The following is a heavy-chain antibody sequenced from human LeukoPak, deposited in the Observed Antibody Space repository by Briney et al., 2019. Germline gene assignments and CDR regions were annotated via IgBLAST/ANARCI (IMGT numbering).Heavy chain of an antibody. J-gene: IGHJ4*02. V-gene: IGHV3-73*01. CDR1: GFTFSNAW. D-gene: IGHD6-13*01. CDR3: TRHWDSSSWFDY. CDR2: IRSKANSYAT. Sequence: GGSLRLSCAASGFTFSNAWMSWVRQAPGKGLEWVGRIRSKANSYATAYAASVKGRFTISRDDSKNTAYLQMNSLKTEDTAVYYCTRHWDSSSWFDYWGQGTLVTVSS.